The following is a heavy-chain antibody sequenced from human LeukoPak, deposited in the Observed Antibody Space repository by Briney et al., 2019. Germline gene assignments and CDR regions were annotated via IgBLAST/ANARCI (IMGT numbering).Heavy chain of an antibody. CDR3: ARDLTNGALDY. CDR2: INSDGSGT. J-gene: IGHJ4*02. Sequence: GGSLRLSCAASGFTFSSFWMHWVRQAAGKGLVWVSRINSDGSGTTYTDSVKGRFTISRDNAKNTLYLQMNSLRAEDTAVYYCARDLTNGALDYWGQGTLVTVS. CDR1: GFTFSSFW. D-gene: IGHD1-1*01. V-gene: IGHV3-74*01.